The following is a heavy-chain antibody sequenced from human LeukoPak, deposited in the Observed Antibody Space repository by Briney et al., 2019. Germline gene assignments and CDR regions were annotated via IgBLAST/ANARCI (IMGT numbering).Heavy chain of an antibody. CDR3: ARGPNYYDSSGYPYYYYGMDV. J-gene: IGHJ6*02. Sequence: PGRSLRLSCAASGFTFSSNAMHWVRQAPGKGLEWVAVMSYDGSNKYYADSVKGRFTISRDNSKNTLYLQMNSLRAEDTAVYYCARGPNYYDSSGYPYYYYGMDVWGQGTTVTVSS. V-gene: IGHV3-30-3*01. CDR1: GFTFSSNA. D-gene: IGHD3-22*01. CDR2: MSYDGSNK.